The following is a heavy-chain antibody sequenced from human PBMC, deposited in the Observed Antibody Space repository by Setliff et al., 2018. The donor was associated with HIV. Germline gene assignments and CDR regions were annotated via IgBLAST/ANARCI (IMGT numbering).Heavy chain of an antibody. Sequence: SETLSLTCTVSGGSISGHYWSWIRQPPGKGLEWIAYIFYTGSTNYNPSLKSRVTISLDMSKNQFSLRLSSVTAADTAVYYCARDSGYSFGFNYFDYWGQGTLVTVSS. CDR3: ARDSGYSFGFNYFDY. CDR2: IFYTGST. CDR1: GGSISGHY. J-gene: IGHJ4*02. D-gene: IGHD5-18*01. V-gene: IGHV4-59*11.